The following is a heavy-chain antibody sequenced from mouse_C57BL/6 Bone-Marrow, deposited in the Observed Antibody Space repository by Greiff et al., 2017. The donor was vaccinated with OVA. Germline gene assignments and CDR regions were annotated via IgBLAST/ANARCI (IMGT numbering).Heavy chain of an antibody. V-gene: IGHV3-5*01. D-gene: IGHD1-1*01. CDR1: GISITTGNYR. J-gene: IGHJ1*03. Sequence: EVKLEESGPGLVKPSQTVFLTCTVTGISITTGNYRWSWIRQFPGNKLEWIGYIYYSGTITYNPSLTSRTTITRDTPKNQFFLEMNSLTAEATATYYCARDARGSSYWYFDVWGTGTTVTSPQ. CDR3: ARDARGSSYWYFDV. CDR2: IYYSGTI.